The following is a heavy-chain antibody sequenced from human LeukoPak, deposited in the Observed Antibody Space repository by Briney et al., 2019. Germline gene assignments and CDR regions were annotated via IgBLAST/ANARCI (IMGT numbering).Heavy chain of an antibody. V-gene: IGHV3-49*04. D-gene: IGHD4-11*01. J-gene: IGHJ4*02. CDR3: ARAGNDYNNYNYPF. CDR1: GFTFGEYD. CDR2: IRSKLYRGTT. Sequence: PGRSLILSCKASGFTFGEYDMSWVRQAPGKRLQWIGFIRSKLYRGTTEYAASVKGRFTISRDDSKSIAYLQMSSLKIEDTAIYYCARAGNDYNNYNYPFWGQGTPVTVSS.